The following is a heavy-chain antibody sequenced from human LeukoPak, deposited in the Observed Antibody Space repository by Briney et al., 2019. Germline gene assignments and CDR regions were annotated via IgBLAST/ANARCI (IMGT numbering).Heavy chain of an antibody. CDR3: AKVRYSSGWFLTDY. D-gene: IGHD6-19*01. J-gene: IGHJ4*02. Sequence: PGGSLRLSCAASGFTFSSYAMSWVRQAPGKGLEWVSAISCSGGSTYYADSVKGRFTISRDNSKNTLYLQMNSLRAEDTAVYYCAKVRYSSGWFLTDYWGQGTLVTVSS. CDR2: ISCSGGST. CDR1: GFTFSSYA. V-gene: IGHV3-23*01.